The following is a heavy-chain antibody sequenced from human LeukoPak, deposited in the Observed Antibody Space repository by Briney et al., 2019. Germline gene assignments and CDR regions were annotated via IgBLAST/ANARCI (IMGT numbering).Heavy chain of an antibody. CDR2: INSGSSFI. CDR1: GFTFSSYA. J-gene: IGHJ5*02. Sequence: GGSLRLSCAASGFTFSSYAMSWVRQAPGKGLEWVSSINSGSSFIYYADSVRGRFTVSRDNAKELLFLDLNNLSVEDTAVYFCATGRGGWFDPWGQGTLVTVSS. CDR3: ATGRGGWFDP. D-gene: IGHD3-10*01. V-gene: IGHV3-21*01.